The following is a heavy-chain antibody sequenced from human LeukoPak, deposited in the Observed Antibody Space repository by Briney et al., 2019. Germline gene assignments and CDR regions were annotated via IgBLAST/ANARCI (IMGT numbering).Heavy chain of an antibody. J-gene: IGHJ4*02. CDR3: ARDPGYYSDSSFKDY. Sequence: GGSLRLSCAASGFTFSAYWMSWVRQAPGKGLEWVANIKQDGSEKYYVGSVKGRFTISRDNVKNSLYLQMNNLRAEDTAVYYCARDPGYYSDSSFKDYWGQGTLVTVSS. V-gene: IGHV3-7*01. CDR2: IKQDGSEK. D-gene: IGHD3-22*01. CDR1: GFTFSAYW.